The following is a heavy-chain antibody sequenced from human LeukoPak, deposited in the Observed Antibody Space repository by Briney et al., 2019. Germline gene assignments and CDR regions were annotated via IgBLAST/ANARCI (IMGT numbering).Heavy chain of an antibody. D-gene: IGHD3-10*01. J-gene: IGHJ4*02. Sequence: GGSLRLSCAASGFTFSSYWMHWVRQAPGKGLVWVSRINSDGSSTSYADSVKGRFTISRDNAKNTLYLQMNSLRAEDTAVYYCAKEGLWFGELYYFDYWGQGTLVTVSS. CDR1: GFTFSSYW. CDR2: INSDGSST. CDR3: AKEGLWFGELYYFDY. V-gene: IGHV3-74*01.